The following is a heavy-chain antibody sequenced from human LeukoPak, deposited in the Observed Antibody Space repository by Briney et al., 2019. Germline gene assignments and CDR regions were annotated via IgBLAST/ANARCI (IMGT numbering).Heavy chain of an antibody. CDR2: IYSGGST. J-gene: IGHJ3*02. Sequence: PGGSLRLSCAASGFTFSSYAMSWVRQAPGKGLEWVSVIYSGGSTYYADSVKGRFTISRDNSKSTLYLQMNSLRAEDTAVYYCAREGDDYGDPAAFDIWGQGTMVTVSS. V-gene: IGHV3-66*01. D-gene: IGHD4-17*01. CDR3: AREGDDYGDPAAFDI. CDR1: GFTFSSYA.